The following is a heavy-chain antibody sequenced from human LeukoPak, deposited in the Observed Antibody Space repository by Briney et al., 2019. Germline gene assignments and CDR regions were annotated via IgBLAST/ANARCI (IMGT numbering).Heavy chain of an antibody. Sequence: SGPTLVNPTQTLTLTCTFSGFSLSTRGMCVSWIRQPPGKALEWLARIDWDDDKYYSTSLKTRLTISKDTSKNQVVLTMTNMDPVDTATYYCARISTVTTAVYFDYWGQGTLVTVSS. CDR3: ARISTVTTAVYFDY. V-gene: IGHV2-70*11. CDR1: GFSLSTRGMC. J-gene: IGHJ4*02. CDR2: IDWDDDK. D-gene: IGHD4-17*01.